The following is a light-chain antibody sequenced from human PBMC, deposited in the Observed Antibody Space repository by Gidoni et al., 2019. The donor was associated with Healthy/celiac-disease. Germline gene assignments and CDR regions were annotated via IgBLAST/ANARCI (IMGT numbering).Light chain of an antibody. J-gene: IGLJ3*02. CDR3: LLSYSGAHWV. CDR1: TGAVTSGHY. CDR2: DTS. Sequence: QAVVTPAPSLPVSPGGTVTPTCGSSTGAVTSGHYPYWFQQKPGQAPRTLIYDTSNKHSWTPARFSGSLLGGKAALTLSGAQPEDEAEYYCLLSYSGAHWVFGGGTKLTVL. V-gene: IGLV7-46*01.